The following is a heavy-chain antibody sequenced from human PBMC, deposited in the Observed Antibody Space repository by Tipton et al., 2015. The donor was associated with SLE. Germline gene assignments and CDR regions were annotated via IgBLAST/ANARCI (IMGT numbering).Heavy chain of an antibody. J-gene: IGHJ4*02. D-gene: IGHD3-3*01. V-gene: IGHV3-30*07. CDR2: ISYDGSNK. CDR1: GFTFSSHA. CDR3: ARDSLDYDYWSGYYDF. Sequence: QVQLVQSGGGVVQPGRSLRLSCAAHGFTFSSHAVHWVRQAPGKGLEWVAVISYDGSNKYYADSVKGRFTISRDNAKNSLYLQMNSLRVEDTAVYYCARDSLDYDYWSGYYDFWGQGTLVTVSS.